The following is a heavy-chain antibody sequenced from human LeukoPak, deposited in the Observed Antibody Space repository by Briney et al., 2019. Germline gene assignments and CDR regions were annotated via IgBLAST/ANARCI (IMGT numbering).Heavy chain of an antibody. CDR1: GFTFSSYG. CDR2: IWYDGGNK. Sequence: GGSLRLSCAASGFTFSSYGMHWVRQAPGKGLEWVALIWYDGGNKYYADSVKGRFTISRDNSKNTLYLQVNSLRAEDTAVYYCARDEDSGGHTLDYWGQGALVTVSS. D-gene: IGHD2-15*01. J-gene: IGHJ4*02. V-gene: IGHV3-33*01. CDR3: ARDEDSGGHTLDY.